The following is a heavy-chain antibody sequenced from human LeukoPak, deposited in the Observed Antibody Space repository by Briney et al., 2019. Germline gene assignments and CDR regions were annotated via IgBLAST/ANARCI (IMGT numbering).Heavy chain of an antibody. V-gene: IGHV1-69*02. CDR2: IIPILGIA. CDR3: ARTLQYHNWFDP. J-gene: IGHJ5*02. D-gene: IGHD4-11*01. Sequence: ASVKVSCKASGGTFSSYTISWVRQAPGQGLEWMGRIIPILGIANYAQKSQGRVTMTRDTSTSTVYMELSSLRSEDTAVYYCARTLQYHNWFDPWGQGTLVTVSS. CDR1: GGTFSSYT.